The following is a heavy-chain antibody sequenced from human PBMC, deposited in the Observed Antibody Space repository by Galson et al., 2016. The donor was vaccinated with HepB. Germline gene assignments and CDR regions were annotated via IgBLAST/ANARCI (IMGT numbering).Heavy chain of an antibody. J-gene: IGHJ3*01. CDR1: GFSFTTSEVG. D-gene: IGHD2-2*01. CDR3: AHRLRGYQLLFGRDAFDV. Sequence: PALVKPTQTLTLTCTFSGFSFTTSEVGVGWIRQPPGKALEWLALLYRDDDKRYSPSLRSRLTITKDTSKNQVVLTMTNMDPADTATYYCAHRLRGYQLLFGRDAFDVWGQGTMVTVSS. V-gene: IGHV2-5*02. CDR2: LYRDDDK.